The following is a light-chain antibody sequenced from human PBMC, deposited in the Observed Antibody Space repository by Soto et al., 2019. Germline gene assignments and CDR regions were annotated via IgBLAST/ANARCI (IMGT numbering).Light chain of an antibody. CDR3: QLYNAFPWP. CDR2: GAS. J-gene: IGKJ1*01. CDR1: QSLDRDY. Sequence: IQMTQTPSTLSASLGDRVTMTCRSSQSLDRDYLAWYQQKPGKVPQLLIYGASRLESGVPSRFSGRGSGTEFTLTIGGLQPDDFATYYCQLYNAFPWPFGQGAKVDIK. V-gene: IGKV1-5*01.